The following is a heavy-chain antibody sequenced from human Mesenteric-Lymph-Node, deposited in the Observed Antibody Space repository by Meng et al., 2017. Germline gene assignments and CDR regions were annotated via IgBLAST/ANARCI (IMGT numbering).Heavy chain of an antibody. V-gene: IGHV4-4*02. D-gene: IGHD1-7*01. CDR3: GRDQGRELINH. J-gene: IGHJ4*02. Sequence: EPGPGLVKPSGTSSPTCTVSGASISSDIWWSWVRQPPGKGLEWIGEVYHRGDTNYNPSLKSRVDISVDKSKNQFYLSLFSVTAADTAVYYCGRDQGRELINHWGQGTLVTVSS. CDR1: GASISSDIW. CDR2: VYHRGDT.